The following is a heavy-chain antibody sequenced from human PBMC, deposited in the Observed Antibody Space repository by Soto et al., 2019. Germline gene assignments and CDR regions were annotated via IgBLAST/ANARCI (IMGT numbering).Heavy chain of an antibody. Sequence: QLQLQESGSGLVKPSQTLSLTCAVSGGSISSGGYSWSWIRQPPGKGLEWIGYIYHSGSTYYNPSLKSRVTISVDRSKNQFSLKLSSDCARGMTTVTTLDYWGQGTLVTVSS. CDR2: IYHSGST. D-gene: IGHD4-4*01. CDR3: LDY. CDR1: GGSISSGGYS. J-gene: IGHJ4*02. V-gene: IGHV4-30-2*01.